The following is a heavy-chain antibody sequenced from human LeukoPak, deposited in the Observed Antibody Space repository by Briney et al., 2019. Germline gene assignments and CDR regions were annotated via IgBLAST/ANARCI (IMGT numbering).Heavy chain of an antibody. CDR1: GGSISSGDYY. CDR3: ARANPGGYYYCYYMDV. J-gene: IGHJ6*03. CDR2: IYYSGST. V-gene: IGHV4-30-4*08. Sequence: SQTLSLTCTVSGGSISSGDYYWSWIRQPPGKGLEWIGYIYYSGSTYYNPSLKSRVTISVDTSKNQFSLKLSSVTAADTAVYYCARANPGGYYYCYYMDVWGKGTTVTVSS. D-gene: IGHD1-14*01.